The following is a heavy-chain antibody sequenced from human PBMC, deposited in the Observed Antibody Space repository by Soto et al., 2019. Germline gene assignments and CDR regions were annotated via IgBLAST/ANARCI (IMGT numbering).Heavy chain of an antibody. CDR3: ARAWGIAAAIDY. V-gene: IGHV1-18*01. Sequence: ASVKVSCKASGYTFTNFGISWVRQAPGQRLEWMGWINAGNGNTKYSQKFQGRVTMTRDTSTSTVYMELSSLRSEDTAVYYCARAWGIAAAIDYWGQGTLVTVSS. J-gene: IGHJ4*02. CDR1: GYTFTNFG. D-gene: IGHD6-13*01. CDR2: INAGNGNT.